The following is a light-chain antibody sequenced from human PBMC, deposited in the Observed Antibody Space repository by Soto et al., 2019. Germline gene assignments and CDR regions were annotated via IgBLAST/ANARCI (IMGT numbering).Light chain of an antibody. CDR2: AAS. V-gene: IGKV1-39*01. CDR1: QGIDNW. CDR3: PQSYRTPRT. J-gene: IGKJ1*01. Sequence: DIPLTQSPSSVSASVGDRVTISFRASQGIDNWLVWYQQKPGKAPKLLMHAASSLDRGVPSRFSGSGSGTDFTLTIISLQPEDFATYYCPQSYRTPRTFGQGTKVDIK.